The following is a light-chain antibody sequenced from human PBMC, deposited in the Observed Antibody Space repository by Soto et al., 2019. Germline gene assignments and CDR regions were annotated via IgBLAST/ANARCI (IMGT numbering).Light chain of an antibody. CDR3: QQAYSNPRT. CDR1: QSIRTY. V-gene: IGKV1-39*01. J-gene: IGKJ1*01. Sequence: DIQMTQSPSSLSASVGDRVTITCRASQSIRTYLNWYQQKPGKAPKFLIYAASTLQSGVPSRFSGSGSGTDFTLTISSLQPEDFATYYCQQAYSNPRTFGQGTKVDNK. CDR2: AAS.